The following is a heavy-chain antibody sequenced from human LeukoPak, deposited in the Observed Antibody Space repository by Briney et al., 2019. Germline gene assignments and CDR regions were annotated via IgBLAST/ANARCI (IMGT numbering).Heavy chain of an antibody. Sequence: NASETLSLTCTVSGGSISSYYWSWIRQPPGKGLEWIGYIYYSGSTHYNPSLKRRVTISVDTSKNQFSLKLSSVTAADTAVYYCARTLSQRFANPYYFAYWGQGTLVTVSS. J-gene: IGHJ4*02. CDR2: IYYSGST. V-gene: IGHV4-59*01. CDR3: ARTLSQRFANPYYFAY. CDR1: GGSISSYY. D-gene: IGHD3-10*01.